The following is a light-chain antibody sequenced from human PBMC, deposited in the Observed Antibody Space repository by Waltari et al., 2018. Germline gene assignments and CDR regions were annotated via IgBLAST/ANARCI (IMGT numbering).Light chain of an antibody. V-gene: IGKV1-5*03. CDR2: KAS. J-gene: IGKJ4*01. Sequence: DIQMTQSPSSLSASIGDRVTFTCRASQSISSWVAWYQQKPGKAPKLLISKASTLESGVPSRFSGSGSVTEFTLTISSLQPDDFATYYCQLYTSFSLTFGGGTTVEIK. CDR3: QLYTSFSLT. CDR1: QSISSW.